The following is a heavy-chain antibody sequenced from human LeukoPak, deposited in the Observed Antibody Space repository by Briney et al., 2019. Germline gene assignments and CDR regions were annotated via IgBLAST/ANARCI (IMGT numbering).Heavy chain of an antibody. CDR3: AHTIQTGYDVWSRYYKPFDY. J-gene: IGHJ4*02. CDR1: GFSLSTSGAG. V-gene: IGHV2-5*02. CDR2: IYWDDDK. D-gene: IGHD3-3*01. Sequence: SGPTLVNPTQTLTLTCTFSGFSLSTSGAGVCWIRQPPGKALEWLALIYWDDDKRYSPSLKSRLTITKDTSKNQVVLTTTNMDPVDTGTYYCAHTIQTGYDVWSRYYKPFDYWGQGTMVTVSS.